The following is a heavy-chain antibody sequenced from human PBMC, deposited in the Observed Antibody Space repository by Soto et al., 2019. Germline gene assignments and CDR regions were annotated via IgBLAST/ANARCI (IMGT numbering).Heavy chain of an antibody. Sequence: GGSLRLSCAASGFTFSGSAMHWVRQASGKGLEWVGRIRSKANSYATAYAASVKGRFTISRDDSKNTAYLQINSLKTEDTAVYYGTRPGITMVRGVIVSYSYYGMDVWGQGTTVTVSS. J-gene: IGHJ6*02. CDR2: IRSKANSYAT. CDR1: GFTFSGSA. CDR3: TRPGITMVRGVIVSYSYYGMDV. D-gene: IGHD3-10*01. V-gene: IGHV3-73*01.